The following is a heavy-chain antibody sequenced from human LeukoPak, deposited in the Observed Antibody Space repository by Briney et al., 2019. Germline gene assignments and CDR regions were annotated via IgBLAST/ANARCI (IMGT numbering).Heavy chain of an antibody. J-gene: IGHJ4*02. Sequence: VSVKVSCKASGYTFTSYYMHWVRQAPGQGLEWMGIINPSGGSTSYAQKFQGRVTMTRDTSTSTVYMELSRLRPDDTAVYYCARDPGSSSSPFDYWGQGTLVTVSS. CDR1: GYTFTSYY. D-gene: IGHD6-6*01. V-gene: IGHV1-46*01. CDR3: ARDPGSSSSPFDY. CDR2: INPSGGST.